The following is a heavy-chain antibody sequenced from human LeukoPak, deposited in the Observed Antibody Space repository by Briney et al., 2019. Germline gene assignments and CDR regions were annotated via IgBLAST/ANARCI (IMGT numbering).Heavy chain of an antibody. CDR1: GFTFSSYS. D-gene: IGHD3-22*01. CDR2: ISSSSSYI. Sequence: GGSLRLSCAASGFTFSSYSMNWVRQAPGKGLEWVSSISSSSSYIYYADSVEGRFTISRDNAKNSLYLQMNSLRAEDTAVYYCARDGHYYDSNWFDPWGQGTLVTVSS. J-gene: IGHJ5*02. V-gene: IGHV3-21*01. CDR3: ARDGHYYDSNWFDP.